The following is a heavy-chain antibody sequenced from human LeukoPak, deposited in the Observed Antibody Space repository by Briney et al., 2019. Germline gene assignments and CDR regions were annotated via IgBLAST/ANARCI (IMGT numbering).Heavy chain of an antibody. J-gene: IGHJ5*02. CDR3: ARAVLLWFGEEDNWFDP. D-gene: IGHD3-10*01. V-gene: IGHV1-2*02. Sequence: ASVKVSCKTSGYMFTTYYPHWVRQAPGQGLEWMGWINPHSGGTNYAQKFQGRVTMTRDTSISTAYMELSRLRSDDTAVYYCARAVLLWFGEEDNWFDPWGQGTLVTVSS. CDR1: GYMFTTYY. CDR2: INPHSGGT.